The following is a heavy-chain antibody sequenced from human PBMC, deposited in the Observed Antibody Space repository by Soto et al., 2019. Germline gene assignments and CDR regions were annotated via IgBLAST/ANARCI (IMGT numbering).Heavy chain of an antibody. Sequence: GESLKISCNGSGYSFTHYWIGWVRQMPGKGLEWMGIIYPVDSETKYSPSFQGQVTMSADRSIGTAYLQWSSLKASDTAMYYCARQDYSNSAGYWGQGTLVTVSS. CDR2: IYPVDSET. D-gene: IGHD4-4*01. V-gene: IGHV5-51*01. J-gene: IGHJ4*02. CDR3: ARQDYSNSAGY. CDR1: GYSFTHYW.